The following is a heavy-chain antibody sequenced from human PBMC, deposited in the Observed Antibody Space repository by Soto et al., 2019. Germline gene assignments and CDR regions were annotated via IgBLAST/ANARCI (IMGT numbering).Heavy chain of an antibody. D-gene: IGHD1-26*01. V-gene: IGHV3-30*18. J-gene: IGHJ6*02. CDR1: GFTFSSYG. CDR2: ISYDGSSK. CDR3: AKVMVGATRHYGMDV. Sequence: QVQLVESGGGVVQPGRSLRLSCAASGFTFSSYGMHWVRQAPGKGLEWVAVISYDGSSKYYADSVKGRFTISRDNSKNTLYLQMNSLRAEDTAVYYCAKVMVGATRHYGMDVWGQGTTVTVSS.